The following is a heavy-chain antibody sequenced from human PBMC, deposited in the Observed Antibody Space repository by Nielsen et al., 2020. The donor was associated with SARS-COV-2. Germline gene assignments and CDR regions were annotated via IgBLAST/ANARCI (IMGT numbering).Heavy chain of an antibody. Sequence: GGSLRLSCAASGFTFSDHYMNWVRQAPGKGLEWVSYISSGSSTIYYADSVRGRFTISRDNAKNSLYLQMNSLRAEDMAVYYCASWSKGWGQGTLVTVSS. CDR1: GFTFSDHY. CDR2: ISSGSSTI. V-gene: IGHV3-11*04. J-gene: IGHJ4*02. CDR3: ASWSKG.